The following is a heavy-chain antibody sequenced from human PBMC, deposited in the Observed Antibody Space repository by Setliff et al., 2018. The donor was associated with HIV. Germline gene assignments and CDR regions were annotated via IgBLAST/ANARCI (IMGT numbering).Heavy chain of an antibody. CDR3: ARGMDYYDTSGYYQYYFDY. V-gene: IGHV1-2*04. J-gene: IGHJ4*02. D-gene: IGHD3-22*01. Sequence: ASVKVSCKASGYTFTGYYMHWVRRAPGQGLEWMGWINPKSDGTNYAQKFQGWITMTRDTSISTAYMELSRLRSDDTAVYYCARGMDYYDTSGYYQYYFDYWGQGTLVTVSS. CDR2: INPKSDGT. CDR1: GYTFTGYY.